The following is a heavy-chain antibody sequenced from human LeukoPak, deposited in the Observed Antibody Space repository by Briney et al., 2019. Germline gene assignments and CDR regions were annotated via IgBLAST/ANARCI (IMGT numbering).Heavy chain of an antibody. CDR1: GFTFSDYY. Sequence: PGGSLRLSCAASGFTFSDYYMSWIRQAPGKGLEWVSYISSSGSTMYYADSVKGRFTISRDNSKNTLYLQMNSLRAEDTAVYYCAKEVEMATNANPWGQGTLVTVSS. J-gene: IGHJ5*02. V-gene: IGHV3-11*01. CDR2: ISSSGSTM. CDR3: AKEVEMATNANP. D-gene: IGHD5-24*01.